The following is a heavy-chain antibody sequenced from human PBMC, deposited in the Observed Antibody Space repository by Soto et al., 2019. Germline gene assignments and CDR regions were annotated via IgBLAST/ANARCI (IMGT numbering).Heavy chain of an antibody. CDR2: IIPFFKAT. D-gene: IGHD3-16*01. Sequence: QVQLVQSGAEVKKPGSSVKVSCKASGDTFSSHAISWVRQAPGQGLEWMGGIIPFFKATNYAQKFQGRVTITADDSTSKAYMDLYSLRSEDTAVYYCARDVPLNYYDGTFSYYAMDVWGQGTTVTVSS. J-gene: IGHJ6*02. CDR1: GDTFSSHA. V-gene: IGHV1-69*01. CDR3: ARDVPLNYYDGTFSYYAMDV.